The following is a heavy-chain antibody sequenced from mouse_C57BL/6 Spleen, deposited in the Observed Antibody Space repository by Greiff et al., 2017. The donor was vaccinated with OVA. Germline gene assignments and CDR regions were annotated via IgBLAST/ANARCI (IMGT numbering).Heavy chain of an antibody. CDR1: GIDFSRYW. CDR3: ARPEGNYVLWFAY. D-gene: IGHD2-1*01. CDR2: INPDSSTI. V-gene: IGHV4-1*01. Sequence: TASGIDFSRYWMSWVRRAPGKGLEWIGEINPDSSTINYAPSLKDKFIISRDNAKNTLYLQMSKVRSEDTALYYCARPEGNYVLWFAYWGQGTLVTVSA. J-gene: IGHJ3*01.